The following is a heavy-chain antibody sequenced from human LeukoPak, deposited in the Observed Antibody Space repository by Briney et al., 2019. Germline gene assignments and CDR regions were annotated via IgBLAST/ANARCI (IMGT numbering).Heavy chain of an antibody. CDR1: GGSISSYY. CDR2: SHYSSST. V-gene: IGHV4-59*01. J-gene: IGHJ4*02. CDR3: ARSRGYSYGCDY. D-gene: IGHD5-18*01. Sequence: SETLSLTCTVSGGSISSYYWSWIRQPPGKGLEWIGYSHYSSSTNYNPSLKSRVTISVDTSKNQFSLKLSSVTAADTAVYYCARSRGYSYGCDYWGQGTLVTVSS.